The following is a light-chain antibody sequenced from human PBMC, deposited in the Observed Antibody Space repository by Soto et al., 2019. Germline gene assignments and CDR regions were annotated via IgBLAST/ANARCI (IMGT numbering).Light chain of an antibody. CDR3: QQYDDWPLT. CDR2: GAS. Sequence: EIVMTQSPATLSLSAGERATLSCRASQTVNSNLAWYQQKPGQAPRLLIYGASTRATGIAGRFSGSGSGAEFTLTITSLQSEDFAVYYCQQYDDWPLTFGGGTKVEIK. CDR1: QTVNSN. J-gene: IGKJ4*01. V-gene: IGKV3-15*01.